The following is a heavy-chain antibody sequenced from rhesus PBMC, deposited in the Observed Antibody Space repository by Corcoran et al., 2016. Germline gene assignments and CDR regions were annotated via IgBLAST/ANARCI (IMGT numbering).Heavy chain of an antibody. D-gene: IGHD4-29*01. J-gene: IGHJ5-2*02. CDR2: ITYSGST. CDR1: GYSISSGYY. CDR3: ARSSYASLDV. Sequence: QVQLQESGPGLVKPSETLSLTCAVSGYSISSGYYWSWIRKPPGKGREWIGYITYSGSTSYTPSLKSRVTISRDTSKNQFSLKLSSVTAADTAVYYCARSSYASLDVWGRGVLVTVSS. V-gene: IGHV4-122*02.